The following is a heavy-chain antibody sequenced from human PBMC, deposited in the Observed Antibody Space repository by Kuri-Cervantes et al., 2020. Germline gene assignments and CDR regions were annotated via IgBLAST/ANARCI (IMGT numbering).Heavy chain of an antibody. V-gene: IGHV3-7*01. CDR2: IKQDGSEK. D-gene: IGHD6-25*01. J-gene: IGHJ4*02. CDR3: ARNSRLIDY. Sequence: GESLKISCVASEFTFGGYWMTWVRQAPGKGLEWVANIKQDGSEKYYVDSVKGRFTISRDNAKNSVYLQMNSLRAEDTAVYYCARNSRLIDYWGQGTLVTVSS. CDR1: EFTFGGYW.